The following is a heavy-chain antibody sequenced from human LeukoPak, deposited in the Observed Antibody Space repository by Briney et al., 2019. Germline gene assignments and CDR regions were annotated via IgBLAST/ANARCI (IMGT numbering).Heavy chain of an antibody. CDR2: IYSGGST. V-gene: IGHV3-53*01. CDR3: ARPGVTGYYYMDV. Sequence: GGSLRLSCAASGFTVSSNYMSWVRQAPGKGLEWVSVIYSGGSTYYADSVKGRFTISRDNSKNTLYLQMNSPRAEDTAVYYCARPGVTGYYYMDVWGKGTTVTVSS. J-gene: IGHJ6*03. CDR1: GFTVSSNY. D-gene: IGHD1-1*01.